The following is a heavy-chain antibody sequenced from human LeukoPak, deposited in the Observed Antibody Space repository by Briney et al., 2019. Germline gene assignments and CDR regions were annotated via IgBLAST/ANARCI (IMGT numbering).Heavy chain of an antibody. CDR2: ISSSGNTM. Sequence: QPGGSLRLSCAASGFTFSSYEMNWVRQAPGKGLEWVSYISSSGNTMYYADSVKGRFTISRDNAKNSLYLQMNSLRAEDTAVYYCARDDLRYFDWLESYFDYWGQGTLVTVSS. J-gene: IGHJ4*02. CDR1: GFTFSSYE. D-gene: IGHD3-9*01. V-gene: IGHV3-48*03. CDR3: ARDDLRYFDWLESYFDY.